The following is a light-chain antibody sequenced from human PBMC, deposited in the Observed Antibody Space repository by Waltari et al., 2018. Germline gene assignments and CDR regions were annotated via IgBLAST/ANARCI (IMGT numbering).Light chain of an antibody. V-gene: IGKV1-5*03. J-gene: IGKJ2*01. CDR3: QQYSTYPYT. CDR2: KSS. Sequence: DIRMTQSPSTLSASVEDRVTITCRASQSVRTYLAWYQQKPGRAPKLLIFKSSTLQTGVPSNFSGSGSGTEFSLTISSLQPDDFATYYCQQYSTYPYTFGQGTKVEIK. CDR1: QSVRTY.